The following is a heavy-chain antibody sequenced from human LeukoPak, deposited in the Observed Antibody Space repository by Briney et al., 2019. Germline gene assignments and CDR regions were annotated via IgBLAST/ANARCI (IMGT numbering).Heavy chain of an antibody. D-gene: IGHD3-22*01. CDR2: IKQDGSEK. J-gene: IGHJ4*02. V-gene: IGHV3-7*01. CDR1: GFTFSSYW. Sequence: GGALRLSCAASGFTFSSYWMSWVRQAPGKGLEGVSNIKQDGSEKYYVDSVKGRFTISRDNAKNSLYLQMNSLRAEDTAVYYCARDSDYYDSSGYYFFDYWGQGTLVTVSS. CDR3: ARDSDYYDSSGYYFFDY.